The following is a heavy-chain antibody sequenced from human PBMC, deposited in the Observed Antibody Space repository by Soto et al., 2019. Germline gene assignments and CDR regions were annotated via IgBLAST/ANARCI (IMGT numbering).Heavy chain of an antibody. CDR1: GGTFSSYA. J-gene: IGHJ4*02. Sequence: ASVKVSCKASGGTFSSYAISWVRQAPGQGLEWVGWISTYKGNTNYAQKFQGRVTMTTDTSTSTAYMELGSLTSDDTAVYYCATRSPAFDYWGQGTLVTVSS. CDR2: ISTYKGNT. V-gene: IGHV1-18*01. CDR3: ATRSPAFDY.